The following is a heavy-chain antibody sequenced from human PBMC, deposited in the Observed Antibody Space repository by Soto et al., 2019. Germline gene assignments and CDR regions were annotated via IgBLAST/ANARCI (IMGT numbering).Heavy chain of an antibody. J-gene: IGHJ6*02. CDR1: GFTFDDYT. Sequence: GGSLRLSCAASGFTFDDYTMHWVRQAPGKGLEWVSLISWDGGSTYYADSVKGRFTISRDNSKNSLYLQMNSLRTEDTVLSYCAKDIAIGRIAAAGTGALGYYYYGMDVWGQGTTVTVSS. CDR3: AKDIAIGRIAAAGTGALGYYYYGMDV. CDR2: ISWDGGST. D-gene: IGHD6-13*01. V-gene: IGHV3-43*01.